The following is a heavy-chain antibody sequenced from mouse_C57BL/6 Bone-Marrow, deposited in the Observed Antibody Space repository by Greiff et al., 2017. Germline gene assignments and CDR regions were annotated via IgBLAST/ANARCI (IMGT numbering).Heavy chain of an antibody. CDR2: ISYDGSN. Sequence: EVQLQESGPGLVKPSQSLSLTCSVTGYSITSGYYWNWLRQFPGNKLEWMGYISYDGSNNYNPSLKNRISITRDTSKNQFFLKLNSVTTEDTATYYCARVGGTGHYFDYWGQGTTLTVSS. D-gene: IGHD4-1*01. J-gene: IGHJ2*01. V-gene: IGHV3-6*01. CDR1: GYSITSGYY. CDR3: ARVGGTGHYFDY.